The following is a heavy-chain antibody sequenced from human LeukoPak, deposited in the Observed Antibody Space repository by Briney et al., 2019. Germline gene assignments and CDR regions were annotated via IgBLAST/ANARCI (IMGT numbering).Heavy chain of an antibody. Sequence: ASVKVSCKASGGTFSGYAISWVRQAPGQGLEWMGGIIPIFGTANYAQKFQGRVTITADESTSTAYMELSSPRSEDTAVYYCARRSNYPYYYGMDVWGQGTTVTVSS. CDR1: GGTFSGYA. D-gene: IGHD4-11*01. CDR3: ARRSNYPYYYGMDV. CDR2: IIPIFGTA. V-gene: IGHV1-69*13. J-gene: IGHJ6*02.